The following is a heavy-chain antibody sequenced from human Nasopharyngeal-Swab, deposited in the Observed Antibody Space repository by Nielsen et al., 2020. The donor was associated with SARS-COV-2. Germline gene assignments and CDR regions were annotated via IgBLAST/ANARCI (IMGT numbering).Heavy chain of an antibody. V-gene: IGHV1-69*01. J-gene: IGHJ6*03. CDR3: ARDRVPLYSGSYSLYYYYYMDA. CDR2: IIPIFGTA. Sequence: VRQAPGQGLEWMGVIIPIFGTANYAQKFQVRGTITADESTSTAYMELSSLRSEDTAVYYCARDRVPLYSGSYSLYYYYYMDAWGKGTAVTVSS. D-gene: IGHD1-26*01.